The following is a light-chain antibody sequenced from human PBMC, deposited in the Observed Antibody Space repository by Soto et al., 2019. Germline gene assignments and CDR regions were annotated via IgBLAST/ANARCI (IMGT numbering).Light chain of an antibody. J-gene: IGKJ1*01. CDR1: QYINTR. CDR3: QQRSDWPWT. Sequence: EIVFTHSPSTLSSFPFYRVTLSCRASQYINTRLAWYQHRPGQAPRLLIYQTSSRATGIPDRSSGSGSGTDFTLTISNVEPEDFAVYYCQQRSDWPWTFGQGTKVDIK. V-gene: IGKV3-11*01. CDR2: QTS.